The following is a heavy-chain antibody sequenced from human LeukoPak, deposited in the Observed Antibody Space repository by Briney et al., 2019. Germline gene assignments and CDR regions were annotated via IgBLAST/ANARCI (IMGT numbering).Heavy chain of an antibody. D-gene: IGHD2-15*01. CDR1: GYRFATYF. CDR3: ARLGLMRYCSGGNCHPDY. CDR2: IYPGDADT. V-gene: IGHV5-51*01. Sequence: GESLKIYCKGSGYRFATYFIGWVRQVPGKGLEWMGMIYPGDADTRYSPSFQGQVTISADKSISTAYLQWSSLKASDTAIYFCARLGLMRYCSGGNCHPDYWGQGTLVTVSS. J-gene: IGHJ4*02.